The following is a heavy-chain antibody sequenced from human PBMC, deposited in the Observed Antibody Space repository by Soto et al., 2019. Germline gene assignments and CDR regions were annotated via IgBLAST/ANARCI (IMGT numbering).Heavy chain of an antibody. V-gene: IGHV1-18*04. CDR1: GYTFTSYG. Sequence: VKVSCKASGYTFTSYGISWVRQAPGQGLEWMGWISAYNGNTNYAQKLQGRVTMTTDTSTSTAYMELRSLRSDDTAVYYCARDGDCSSTSCYPYYYGMDVWGQGTTVTVSS. CDR2: ISAYNGNT. D-gene: IGHD2-2*01. J-gene: IGHJ6*02. CDR3: ARDGDCSSTSCYPYYYGMDV.